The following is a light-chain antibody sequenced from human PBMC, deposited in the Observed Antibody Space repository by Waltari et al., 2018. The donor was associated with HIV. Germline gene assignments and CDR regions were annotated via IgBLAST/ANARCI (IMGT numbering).Light chain of an antibody. CDR2: GAS. J-gene: IGKJ1*01. CDR1: QSVSSN. V-gene: IGKV3D-15*01. CDR3: QHYGNSLTWT. Sequence: EIVMTQSPATLSVSPGERATLSCRASQSVSSNLAWYQQKPGQAPRLLIYGASTRATDTPVRFSGSGSGTDFTLTISRLEPEDFAVYHCQHYGNSLTWTFGQGTKMEIK.